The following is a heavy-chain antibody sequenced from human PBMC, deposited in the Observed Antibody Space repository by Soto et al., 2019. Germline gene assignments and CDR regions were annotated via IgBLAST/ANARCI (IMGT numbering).Heavy chain of an antibody. CDR1: GFSLSTSGVG. D-gene: IGHD2-15*01. CDR3: ARRISSGGTFDY. CDR2: IYWDDDK. V-gene: IGHV2-5*02. J-gene: IGHJ4*02. Sequence: QITLKESGPTLVKPTQTLTLTCTFSGFSLSTSGVGVGWARQPPGKALEWLALIYWDDDKRYSPSLKSRLTITKDTSKNQVVLTMTNLDPVDTATYYCARRISSGGTFDYWGQGTLVTVSS.